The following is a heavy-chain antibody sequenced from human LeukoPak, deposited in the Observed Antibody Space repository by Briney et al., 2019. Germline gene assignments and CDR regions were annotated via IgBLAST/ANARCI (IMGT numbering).Heavy chain of an antibody. Sequence: GGSLRRYCATSGFTFGSYSMNWVRQAPGKGLEWISYISSGSRTIYYADSVEGRFTVSRDNAKNSLYLQMRSLRAEDTAVYYCARESITGHRDFDYWGQGTLVTVSS. J-gene: IGHJ4*02. CDR3: ARESITGHRDFDY. D-gene: IGHD1-20*01. V-gene: IGHV3-48*01. CDR1: GFTFGSYS. CDR2: ISSGSRTI.